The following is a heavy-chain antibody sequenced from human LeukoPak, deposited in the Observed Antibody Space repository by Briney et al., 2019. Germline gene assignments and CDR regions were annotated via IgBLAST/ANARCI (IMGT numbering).Heavy chain of an antibody. CDR1: GFSLSTSRVG. J-gene: IGHJ5*02. CDR3: AHRGEAAGMGNWFDP. D-gene: IGHD6-13*01. CDR2: IYWNDDK. Sequence: SGPTLVNPTQTLTLTCTFSGFSLSTSRVGVGWIRQPPGKALEWLALIYWNDDKRYSPSLKSRLTITKDTSKNQVVLTMTNMDPVDTATYYCAHRGEAAGMGNWFDPWGQGTLVTVSS. V-gene: IGHV2-5*01.